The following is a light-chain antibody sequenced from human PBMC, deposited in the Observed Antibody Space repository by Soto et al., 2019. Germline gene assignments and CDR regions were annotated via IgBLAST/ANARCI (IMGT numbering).Light chain of an antibody. CDR2: ANN. CDR1: SSNIGSNT. V-gene: IGLV1-44*01. Sequence: QSVLTQPPSASGTPGQRVTISCSGSSSNIGSNTVNWYQQLPGTAPKLLIHANNQRPSGVPDRFSGSKSGTSASLAISWLQSEEADYYCAAWDDSLSGPGFGGGTQLTVL. CDR3: AAWDDSLSGPG. J-gene: IGLJ2*01.